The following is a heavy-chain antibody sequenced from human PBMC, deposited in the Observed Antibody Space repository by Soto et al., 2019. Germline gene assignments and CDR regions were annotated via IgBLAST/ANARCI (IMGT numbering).Heavy chain of an antibody. D-gene: IGHD5-18*01. V-gene: IGHV1-3*01. Sequence: ASVKVSCKASGYTFNSYAMHWVRQAPGQRLEWMGWINAGNGNTKYSQKFQGRVTITRDTSASTAYMELSSLRSEDTAVYYCARDVDTALSFDYWGQGTLVTVSS. CDR3: ARDVDTALSFDY. CDR2: INAGNGNT. J-gene: IGHJ4*02. CDR1: GYTFNSYA.